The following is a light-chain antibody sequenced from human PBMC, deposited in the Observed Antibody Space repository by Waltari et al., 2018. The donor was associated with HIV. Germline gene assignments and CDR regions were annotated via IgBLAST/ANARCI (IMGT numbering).Light chain of an antibody. CDR3: QSYDSSLSVV. CDR2: GNN. J-gene: IGLJ2*01. V-gene: IGLV1-40*01. CDR1: SSNIGAGYD. Sequence: QSVLTQPPSVSGAPGQRVTISCTGSSSNIGAGYDVQWYQHLPGTAPKRLIYGNNNRPSGVPDRFSGSKSGTSASLAITGLQAEDEADYYCQSYDSSLSVVFGGGTKLTVL.